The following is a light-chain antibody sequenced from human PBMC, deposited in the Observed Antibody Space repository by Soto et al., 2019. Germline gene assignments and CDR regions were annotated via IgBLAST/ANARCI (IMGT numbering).Light chain of an antibody. CDR2: DSS. CDR3: QQRSNWSMYT. CDR1: QRVSSY. J-gene: IGKJ2*01. Sequence: EIVLTQSPATLSLSPGERATLSCSASQRVSSYLAWYQQQPGQAPRLLIYDSSNRATGIPARFRGSGSVTDLTLTISSLEPEDFAVYYCQQRSNWSMYTFGQGTKLESK. V-gene: IGKV3-11*01.